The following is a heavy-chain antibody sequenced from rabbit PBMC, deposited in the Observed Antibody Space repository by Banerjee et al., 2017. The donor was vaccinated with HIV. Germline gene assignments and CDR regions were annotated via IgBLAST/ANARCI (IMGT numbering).Heavy chain of an antibody. CDR3: ARDGTAYAGYGYVIYGMDL. CDR1: GFSFSYKYV. CDR2: INTISGDT. V-gene: IGHV1S45*01. J-gene: IGHJ6*01. Sequence: QEQLEESGGDLVKPEGSLTLTCTASGFSFSYKYVMCWVRQAPGKGLEWIACINTISGDTVYATWAKGRFTISKTSSTTVTLQMTSLIAADTATYFCARDGTAYAGYGYVIYGMDLRGPGTLVTVS. D-gene: IGHD6-1*01.